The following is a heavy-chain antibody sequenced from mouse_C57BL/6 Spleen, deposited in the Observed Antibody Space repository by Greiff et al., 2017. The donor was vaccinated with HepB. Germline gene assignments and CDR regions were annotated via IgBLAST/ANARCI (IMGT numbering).Heavy chain of an antibody. D-gene: IGHD1-1*01. V-gene: IGHV1-63*01. J-gene: IGHJ2*01. CDR3: ARGEYCGSSLYYFGC. Sequence: VQLQQSGAELVRPGTSVKMSCKASGYTFTNYWIGWAKQRPGHGLEWIGDIYPGGGYTNYNEKFKGKATLTADKSSSTAYMQFSSLTSEDSAIDYWARGEYCGSSLYYFGCWGQGTTLTVSS. CDR2: IYPGGGYT. CDR1: GYTFTNYW.